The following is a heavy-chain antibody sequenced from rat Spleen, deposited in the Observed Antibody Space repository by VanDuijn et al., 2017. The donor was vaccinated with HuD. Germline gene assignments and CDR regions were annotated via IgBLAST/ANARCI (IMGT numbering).Heavy chain of an antibody. V-gene: IGHV5-7*01. CDR2: ISTSGSRT. D-gene: IGHD1-6*01. CDR1: GFTFSDYA. J-gene: IGHJ2*01. CDR3: ARQRYTTDYYYEGYFDY. Sequence: EVQLVESGGGLVQPGNSLKLSCVVSGFTFSDYAMAWVRQSPKKGLEWVATISTSGSRTYYPDSVKGRFTISRDNAKSSLYLQMDSLRSEDTATYYCARQRYTTDYYYEGYFDYWGQGVMVTVSS.